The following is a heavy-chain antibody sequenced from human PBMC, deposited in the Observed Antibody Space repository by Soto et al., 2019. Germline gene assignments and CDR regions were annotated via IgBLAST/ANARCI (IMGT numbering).Heavy chain of an antibody. V-gene: IGHV1-18*01. D-gene: IGHD6-13*01. CDR3: ARDGQQLVRGNYYYYGMDV. CDR2: ISAYNGNT. J-gene: IGHJ6*02. CDR1: GYTFTSYG. Sequence: QVQLVQSGAEVKKPGASVKVSCKASGYTFTSYGISWVRQAPRQGLEWMGWISAYNGNTNYAQKLQGRVTMTTDTSTSTAYMELRSLRSDDTAVYYCARDGQQLVRGNYYYYGMDVWAQGTTVTVSS.